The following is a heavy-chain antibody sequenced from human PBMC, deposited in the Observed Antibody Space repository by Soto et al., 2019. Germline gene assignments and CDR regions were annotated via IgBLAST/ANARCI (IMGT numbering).Heavy chain of an antibody. Sequence: SVTVSWKASGFTFTSSAGQWGRQARGQRLEWIGWIVVGSGNTNYAQQFQERVTITRDMSTSTAYMELSSLRSEDTAVYYCAALTFGGVIALDYWGQGTLVTVSS. V-gene: IGHV1-58*01. D-gene: IGHD3-16*02. CDR1: GFTFTSSA. CDR3: AALTFGGVIALDY. CDR2: IVVGSGNT. J-gene: IGHJ4*02.